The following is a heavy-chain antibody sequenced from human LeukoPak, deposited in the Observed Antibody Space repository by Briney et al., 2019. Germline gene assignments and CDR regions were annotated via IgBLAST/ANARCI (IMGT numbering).Heavy chain of an antibody. CDR3: ARDRGDGYNPLDY. J-gene: IGHJ4*02. D-gene: IGHD5-24*01. V-gene: IGHV4-39*07. Sequence: SETLSLTCTVSGGSISSNLFFGGWIRQPPGKGLQWIASVDLTGDEYYNPSLRGRVTVSLDTSKNQFSLRLSSVTAADTAMYFCARDRGDGYNPLDYWGQGTLVTVSS. CDR2: VDLTGDE. CDR1: GGSISSNLFF.